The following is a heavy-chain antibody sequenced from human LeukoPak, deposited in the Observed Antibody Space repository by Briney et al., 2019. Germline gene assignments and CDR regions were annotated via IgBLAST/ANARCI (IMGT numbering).Heavy chain of an antibody. J-gene: IGHJ4*02. D-gene: IGHD3-10*01. V-gene: IGHV3-33*01. CDR3: ARDGSGNFDY. CDR1: GFNFSNYG. Sequence: PGRSLRLSCAASGFNFSNYGMRWVRQAPGKGLEWVAITYYDGSNQYYADSVKGRFTISRDNSKTILYLQMNSLRAEDTAVYYCARDGSGNFDYWGQGILVTVSS. CDR2: TYYDGSNQ.